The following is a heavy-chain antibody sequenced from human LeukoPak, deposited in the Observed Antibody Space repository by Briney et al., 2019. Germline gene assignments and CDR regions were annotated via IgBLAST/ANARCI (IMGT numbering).Heavy chain of an antibody. Sequence: GGSLRLSCSASGFTFSSYAMHWVRQAPGKGLEYVSAISSSGGGTYYADSVKGRFTISRDNSKNTLYLQMSSLRAEDTAVYYCVKYSNSCYDPWGQGTLVTVSS. J-gene: IGHJ5*02. CDR2: ISSSGGGT. D-gene: IGHD6-13*01. V-gene: IGHV3-64D*06. CDR3: VKYSNSCYDP. CDR1: GFTFSSYA.